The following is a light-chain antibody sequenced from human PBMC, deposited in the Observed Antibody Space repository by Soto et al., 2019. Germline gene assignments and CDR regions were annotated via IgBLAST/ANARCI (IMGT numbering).Light chain of an antibody. CDR1: QRISSSY. Sequence: ENVLTQSPGTLSLSPGERATLSCRASQRISSSYLAWYQQKPGQTPRLLIYHASSRATGIPDRFSGSGPGTDFTLTISRLEPEDFAVYYCQQYGDSLLTFGGGTKVEIK. V-gene: IGKV3-20*01. CDR2: HAS. J-gene: IGKJ4*01. CDR3: QQYGDSLLT.